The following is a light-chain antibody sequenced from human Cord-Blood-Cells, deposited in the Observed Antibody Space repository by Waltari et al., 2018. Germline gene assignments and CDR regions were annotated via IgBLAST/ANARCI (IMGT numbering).Light chain of an antibody. J-gene: IGKJ1*01. CDR1: QNVLYSSNNKNY. V-gene: IGKV4-1*01. Sequence: DIVMTQSPDSLAVSLGERATINCKSSQNVLYSSNNKNYLTWYQQKPGQPPKLLIYCASTRESGVPDRFCGSGSGTDFTLTISSLQAEDVAVYYCQQYYSTPWTFGQGTKVEIK. CDR2: CAS. CDR3: QQYYSTPWT.